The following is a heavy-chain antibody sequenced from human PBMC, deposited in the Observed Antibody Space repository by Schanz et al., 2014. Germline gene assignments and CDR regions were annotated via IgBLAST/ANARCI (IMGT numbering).Heavy chain of an antibody. CDR3: TRDRGALINHNDALDL. D-gene: IGHD3-16*01. V-gene: IGHV3-30*03. Sequence: QVQLVESGGGVVQPGRSLRLSCAASGFTMRNEWMSWVRQAPGKGLEKVAVTSTDGTKTYYAASVRGRFTISRDNSKNTVYLQMNSLRSEDTAVYYCTRDRGALINHNDALDLWGQGTMVSVSS. J-gene: IGHJ3*01. CDR2: TSTDGTKT. CDR1: GFTMRNEW.